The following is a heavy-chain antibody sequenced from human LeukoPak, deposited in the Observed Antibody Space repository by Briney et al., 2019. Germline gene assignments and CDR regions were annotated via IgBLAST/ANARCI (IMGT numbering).Heavy chain of an antibody. J-gene: IGHJ4*02. V-gene: IGHV4-59*08. CDR3: ARVVSGYDPRADY. CDR2: IYYTGST. D-gene: IGHD5-12*01. CDR1: SDSISNYC. Sequence: SETLSLTCTVSSDSISNYCWSWIRQPPGKGLEWIGYIYYTGSTNYNPSLKSRVTISVDTSKNQFSLKLSSVTAADTAVYYCARVVSGYDPRADYWGQGTLVTVSS.